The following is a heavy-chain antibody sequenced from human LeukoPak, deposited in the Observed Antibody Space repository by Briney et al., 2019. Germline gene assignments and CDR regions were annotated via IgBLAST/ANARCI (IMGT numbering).Heavy chain of an antibody. V-gene: IGHV1-2*02. CDR2: INPNSGGT. Sequence: ASVKVSCKASGYTFTGYYMHWVRQAPGQGLEWMEWINPNSGGTNYAQKFQGRVTMTRDTSISTAYMELSRLRSDDTAVYYCARDLPRYCSSTSCPNWFDPWGQGTLVTVSS. CDR3: ARDLPRYCSSTSCPNWFDP. D-gene: IGHD2-2*01. CDR1: GYTFTGYY. J-gene: IGHJ5*02.